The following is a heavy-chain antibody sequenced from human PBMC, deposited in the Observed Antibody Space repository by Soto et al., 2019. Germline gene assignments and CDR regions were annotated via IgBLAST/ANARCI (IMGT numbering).Heavy chain of an antibody. V-gene: IGHV4-4*02. CDR2: IHSSGIT. J-gene: IGHJ5*02. D-gene: IGHD3-9*01. CDR3: AGQWSAGYGAFDP. CDR1: GGSVNNDKW. Sequence: SETLSLTCAVSGGSVNNDKWWSWVRQPPGKRLEWIGEIHSSGITNYNPSLKSRASIFVDKFKNQFSVKLTSVTAADTAVYFCAGQWSAGYGAFDPWGQGTLVTVSS.